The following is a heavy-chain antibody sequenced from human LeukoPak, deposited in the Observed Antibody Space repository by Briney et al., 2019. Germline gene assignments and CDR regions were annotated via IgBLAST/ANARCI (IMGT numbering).Heavy chain of an antibody. CDR1: GFTFSSYG. CDR3: AKETVKYYYDSSGYIIDY. J-gene: IGHJ4*02. D-gene: IGHD3-22*01. CDR2: ISYDGSNK. V-gene: IGHV3-30*18. Sequence: PGRSLRLSCAASGFTFSSYGMHWVRQAPGKGLEWVAVISYDGSNKYYADSVKGRFTISRDNSKNTLYLQMNSLRAEDTAVYYCAKETVKYYYDSSGYIIDYWGQGTLVTVSS.